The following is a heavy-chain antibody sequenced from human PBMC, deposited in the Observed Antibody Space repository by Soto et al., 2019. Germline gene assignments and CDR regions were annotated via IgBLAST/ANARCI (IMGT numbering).Heavy chain of an antibody. J-gene: IGHJ5*02. V-gene: IGHV3-21*01. Sequence: PGGSLRLSCAASGFTFSSYSMNWVRQAPGKGLEWVSSISSSSSYIYYADSVKGRFTISRDNAKNSLYLQMNSLRAEDTAVYYCARGPIAAAGTFYWFDPWGQGTLGTVSS. CDR2: ISSSSSYI. CDR3: ARGPIAAAGTFYWFDP. CDR1: GFTFSSYS. D-gene: IGHD6-13*01.